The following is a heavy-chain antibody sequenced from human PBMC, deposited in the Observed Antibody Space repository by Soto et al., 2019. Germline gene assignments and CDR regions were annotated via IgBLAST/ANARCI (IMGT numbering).Heavy chain of an antibody. CDR1: GGSFSGYF. CDR3: ARHDYADRTFDL. CDR2: VNHNGRN. V-gene: IGHV4-34*01. Sequence: ASETLSLTCAVYGGSFSGYFWNWIRQTPGKGLEWIGKVNHNGRNNYNPSLKSRVTISLDMSKNQISLKLTSVTAADTAFYYCARHDYADRTFDLWGQGTKVTVSS. D-gene: IGHD5-12*01. J-gene: IGHJ3*01.